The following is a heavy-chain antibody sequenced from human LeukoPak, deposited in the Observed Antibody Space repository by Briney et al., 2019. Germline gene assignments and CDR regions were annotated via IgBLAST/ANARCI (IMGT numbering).Heavy chain of an antibody. V-gene: IGHV1-2*02. Sequence: ASVKVSCKASGYTLTAHYIHWVRQAPGQGLEWMGWINPNSGGTNYAQKFQGRVTMTRDTSIRTAYMELSRIRSDDTAVYYCARDYYDSSGFGAFDLWGQGTMVTVSS. CDR1: GYTLTAHY. J-gene: IGHJ3*01. CDR2: INPNSGGT. D-gene: IGHD3-22*01. CDR3: ARDYYDSSGFGAFDL.